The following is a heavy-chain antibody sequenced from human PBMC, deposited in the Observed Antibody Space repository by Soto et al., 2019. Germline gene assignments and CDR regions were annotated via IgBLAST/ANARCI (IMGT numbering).Heavy chain of an antibody. CDR1: GGSISSGGYY. J-gene: IGHJ4*01. Sequence: PSETLSLTCTVSGGSISSGGYYWSWIRQPAGKGLEWIGRIYASGTTDYSPSLKSRVTMSVDTSKNQFSLNLNSVTGADTAVYYCARDTFGSTRSGFDSWGQGTLVTVSS. V-gene: IGHV4-61*02. D-gene: IGHD6-13*01. CDR3: ARDTFGSTRSGFDS. CDR2: IYASGTT.